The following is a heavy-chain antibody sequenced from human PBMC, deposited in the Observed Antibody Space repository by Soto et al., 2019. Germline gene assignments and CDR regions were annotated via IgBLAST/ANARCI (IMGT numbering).Heavy chain of an antibody. CDR2: ISSTSSYI. D-gene: IGHD3-9*01. Sequence: NPGGSLRLSCAASGFSFSSYSMNWVRQAPGKGLEWVSSISSTSSYIGYADSVKGRFTISRDNAKNSLYLQMNSLRAEDTALYYCAKDGSPYYDIPGGMDVWGQGTTVTVSS. CDR1: GFSFSSYS. J-gene: IGHJ6*02. V-gene: IGHV3-21*04. CDR3: AKDGSPYYDIPGGMDV.